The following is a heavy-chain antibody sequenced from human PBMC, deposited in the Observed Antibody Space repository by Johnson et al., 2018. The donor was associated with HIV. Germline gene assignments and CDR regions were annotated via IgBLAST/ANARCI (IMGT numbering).Heavy chain of an antibody. CDR1: GFTFSTYG. V-gene: IGHV3-NL1*01. CDR2: LYSGGST. CDR3: ASKIVVVPGGVGTFDI. Sequence: LVESGGGVVQPGRSLRLSCAASGFTFSTYGMHWVRQAPGKGLEWVSVLYSGGSTYYADSVKGRFTISRDNSKNTLYLQMNSLRAEDTAVYYCASKIVVVPGGVGTFDIWGQGTMVTVSS. J-gene: IGHJ3*02. D-gene: IGHD3-22*01.